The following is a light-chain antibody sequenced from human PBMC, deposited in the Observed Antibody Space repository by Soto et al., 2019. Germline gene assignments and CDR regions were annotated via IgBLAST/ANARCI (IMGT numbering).Light chain of an antibody. V-gene: IGKV3-15*01. CDR1: QSVSSN. CDR2: GAS. Sequence: EIVMTQSPVTLSVSPGERATLSCRASQSVSSNLAWYQQKPGQAPRLLIYGASTRATGIPARFSGSGSGTEFTLTISSLQSEDFAVYYCQQYNNWPPGLFTFGPGTKVDIK. J-gene: IGKJ3*01. CDR3: QQYNNWPPGLFT.